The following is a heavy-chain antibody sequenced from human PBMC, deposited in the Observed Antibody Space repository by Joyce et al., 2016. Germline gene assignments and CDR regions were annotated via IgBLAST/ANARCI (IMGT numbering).Heavy chain of an antibody. CDR1: GFTFSSYS. V-gene: IGHV3-21*01. Sequence: EVQLVESGGGLVKPGGSLRLSCAASGFTFSSYSMNWVRQAPGKGLEWVSSISSSSSFIYYADSGKGRFTISRDNAKNSLYLQMNSLRADDTAVYYCASGYSGYDFEAYFDYWGQGTLVTVSS. CDR2: ISSSSSFI. J-gene: IGHJ4*02. CDR3: ASGYSGYDFEAYFDY. D-gene: IGHD5-12*01.